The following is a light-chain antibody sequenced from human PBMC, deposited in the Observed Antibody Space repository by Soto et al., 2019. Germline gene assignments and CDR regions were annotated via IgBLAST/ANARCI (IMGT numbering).Light chain of an antibody. J-gene: IGLJ2*01. CDR1: SSDIGAYDY. Sequence: QSALTQPASLSGSPGQSITISCTGTSSDIGAYDYVSWFQQHPGKAPKLMISEVNNRPSGVPDRFSGSRSGTSASLVITRLQAEDEAYYYCQSYDSSQSVYLVFGGGTKLTVL. CDR2: EVN. V-gene: IGLV2-14*01. CDR3: QSYDSSQSVYLV.